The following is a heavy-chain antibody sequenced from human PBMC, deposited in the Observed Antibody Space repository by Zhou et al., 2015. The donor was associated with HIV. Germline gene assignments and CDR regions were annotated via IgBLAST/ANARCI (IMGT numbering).Heavy chain of an antibody. D-gene: IGHD3-22*01. V-gene: IGHV1-69*06. Sequence: QVQLVQSGAEVKKPGSSVKVSCKASGGTFGTYGLTWVRQAPGQGLEWMGSITPMFETKTYAEKFRARLTITVDKSTSAAYMELSGLTSEDAAVYFCARSSVNHDYAFDLWGRG. CDR3: ARSSVNHDYAFDL. CDR2: ITPMFETK. J-gene: IGHJ3*01. CDR1: GGTFGTYG.